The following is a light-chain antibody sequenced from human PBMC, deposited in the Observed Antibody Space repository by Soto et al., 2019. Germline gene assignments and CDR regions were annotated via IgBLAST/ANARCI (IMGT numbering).Light chain of an antibody. CDR1: QNVSSAD. V-gene: IGKV3-20*01. J-gene: IGKJ2*01. CDR2: GAS. CDR3: QQYGRSPPYT. Sequence: EVVLTQSPGTLSLSPGERATLSCRASQNVSSADFAWYQQIPGQAPRLLIYGASNRATGIADRFSGSGSGTDFTLTVSRLEPEDFAVYYCQQYGRSPPYTFGQGTKLEI.